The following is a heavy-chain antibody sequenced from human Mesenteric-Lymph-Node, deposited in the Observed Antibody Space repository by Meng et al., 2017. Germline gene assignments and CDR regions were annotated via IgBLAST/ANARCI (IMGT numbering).Heavy chain of an antibody. D-gene: IGHD3-22*01. V-gene: IGHV4-39*01. Sequence: QLQLKESGPGLVKPSGTLSLTCTVSGGSTTSTSYYWDWIRQSPAKGLEWIGTIGYSGTIVYNPSLSSRVTMTLDTSKNQFSLKLSSVTAPDTAVYYCARRVHDGSGHHYFDYWGQGTLVTVSS. CDR1: GGSTTSTSYY. CDR2: IGYSGTI. CDR3: ARRVHDGSGHHYFDY. J-gene: IGHJ4*02.